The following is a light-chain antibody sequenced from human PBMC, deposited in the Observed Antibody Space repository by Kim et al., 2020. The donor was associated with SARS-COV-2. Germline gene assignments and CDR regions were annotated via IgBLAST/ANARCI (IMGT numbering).Light chain of an antibody. Sequence: EIVLTQSPGTLSLSPGERATLSCRASQSVGNNYLAWYQQKPGQTPRLLIYDASIRATGIPDRFSGSGSGTDFTLTISRLEPEDFAVYYCHQCATSPLTFGGGNKVDIK. CDR2: DAS. CDR1: QSVGNNY. V-gene: IGKV3-20*01. CDR3: HQCATSPLT. J-gene: IGKJ4*01.